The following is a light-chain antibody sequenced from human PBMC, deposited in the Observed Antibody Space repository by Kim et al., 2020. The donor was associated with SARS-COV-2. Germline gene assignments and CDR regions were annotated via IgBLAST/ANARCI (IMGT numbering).Light chain of an antibody. J-gene: IGKJ1*01. CDR3: QQSYKTPRT. CDR1: ESISKY. CDR2: TAS. V-gene: IGKV1-39*01. Sequence: ASVGDRVIISCRASESISKYLNWYQQKPGRAPNRLIYTASSLQSGVPSRFSGSGYGTDFTLTISSLQPEDFATYFCQQSYKTPRTFGQGTKVDIK.